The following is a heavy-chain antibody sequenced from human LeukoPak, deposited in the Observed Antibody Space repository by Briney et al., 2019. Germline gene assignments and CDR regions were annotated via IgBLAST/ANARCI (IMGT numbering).Heavy chain of an antibody. D-gene: IGHD3-22*01. CDR3: AREALTTIIED. CDR1: GFTVNSNH. V-gene: IGHV3-53*01. CDR2: IYSGGST. J-gene: IGHJ4*02. Sequence: GGSLRLSCAASGFTVNSNHMYWVRQAPGKGLEWVSVIYSGGSTYYADSVKGRFTISRDNPKNTLYLQMNSLRTEDTAVYYCAREALTTIIEDWSQGTLVTVSS.